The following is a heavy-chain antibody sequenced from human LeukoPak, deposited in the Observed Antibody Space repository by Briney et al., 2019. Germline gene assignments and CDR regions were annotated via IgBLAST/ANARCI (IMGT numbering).Heavy chain of an antibody. Sequence: PGGSLRLSCAASGFTFNKYAMSWVRQAPGTGLEWVSGIGRSGANTYYAVSVKGRFTISRDNSKNTLYLQMNSLRAEDTAVYYCARDLMGIAYRGAFYYWGQGTLVTVSS. J-gene: IGHJ4*02. CDR2: IGRSGANT. CDR3: ARDLMGIAYRGAFYY. D-gene: IGHD6-13*01. CDR1: GFTFNKYA. V-gene: IGHV3-23*01.